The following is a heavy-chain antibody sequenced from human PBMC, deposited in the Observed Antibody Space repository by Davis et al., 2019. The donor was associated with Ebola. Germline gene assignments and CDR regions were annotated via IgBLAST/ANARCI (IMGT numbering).Heavy chain of an antibody. CDR1: GFTFDTYA. V-gene: IGHV3-9*01. Sequence: PGGSLRLSCAASGFTFDTYAMHWVRQAPGRGLEWVSGINWSSDSIGYADSVRGRFTISRDNAENALYLQMNSLRAEDTAVYYCARDDYDFWGGYSPVYYYGMDVWGIGTTVTVSS. D-gene: IGHD3-3*01. J-gene: IGHJ6*04. CDR3: ARDDYDFWGGYSPVYYYGMDV. CDR2: INWSSDSI.